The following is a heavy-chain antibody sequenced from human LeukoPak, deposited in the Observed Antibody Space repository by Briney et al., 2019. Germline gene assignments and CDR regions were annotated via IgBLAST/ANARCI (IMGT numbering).Heavy chain of an antibody. CDR2: ISNNGGNT. V-gene: IGHV3-64D*06. CDR1: GFTFSSYA. Sequence: PGGSLTLYSSASGFTFSSYAMHWIRQAPGKGLEYVSAISNNGGNTYYADSVKGRFTISSDNSKNTLYLQMSSLRAEDTAVYYCVKVFSRYFDWLFEYYFDYWGQETLVTVSS. D-gene: IGHD3-9*01. J-gene: IGHJ4*02. CDR3: VKVFSRYFDWLFEYYFDY.